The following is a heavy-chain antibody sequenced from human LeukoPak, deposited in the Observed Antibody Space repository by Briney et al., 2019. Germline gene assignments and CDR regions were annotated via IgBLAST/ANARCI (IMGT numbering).Heavy chain of an antibody. J-gene: IGHJ4*02. CDR2: IHHSGST. CDR1: ADSISSSNW. V-gene: IGHV4-4*02. D-gene: IGHD6-13*01. CDR3: ARVTIPAAGTNDC. Sequence: PSETLSLTRAVSADSISSSNWWSWVRQSPGKGLEWIGEIHHSGSTKYNPSLKSRVTISVDKSKNQFSLKLSSVTAADTAVYYCARVTIPAAGTNDCWGQGTLVTVSS.